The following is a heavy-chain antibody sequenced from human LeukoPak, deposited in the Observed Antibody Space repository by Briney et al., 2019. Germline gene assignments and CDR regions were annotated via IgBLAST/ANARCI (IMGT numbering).Heavy chain of an antibody. CDR1: GFTVSSNY. J-gene: IGHJ4*02. CDR3: ARAKPKNMVRGLIMRRESRYYFDY. D-gene: IGHD3-10*01. V-gene: IGHV3-53*01. Sequence: GGSLRLSCAASGFTVSSNYMSWVRRAPGKGLEWVSVIYSASSTYYADSVKGRFSISRDNSKSTLYIQMNSLRAEDTAVYYCARAKPKNMVRGLIMRRESRYYFDYWGQGTLVTVSS. CDR2: IYSASST.